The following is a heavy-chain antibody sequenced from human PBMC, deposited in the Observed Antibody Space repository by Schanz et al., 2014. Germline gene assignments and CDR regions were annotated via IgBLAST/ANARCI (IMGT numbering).Heavy chain of an antibody. Sequence: QVQLVQSGAEVKKPGASVKVSCKASGYTFTSYYMYWVRQAPGQGLEWMGVINPSGGSTIYAQKFQGRVTMTRDTSTSTVYMELSSLRSEDTAVYYCATAEDASGSYGLPACGVWGQGTTVIVSS. CDR2: INPSGGST. CDR3: ATAEDASGSYGLPACGV. CDR1: GYTFTSYY. V-gene: IGHV1-46*01. J-gene: IGHJ6*02. D-gene: IGHD3-10*01.